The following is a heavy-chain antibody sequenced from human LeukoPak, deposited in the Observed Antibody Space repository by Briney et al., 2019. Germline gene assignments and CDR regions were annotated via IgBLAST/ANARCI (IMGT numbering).Heavy chain of an antibody. J-gene: IGHJ3*02. Sequence: PGGSLRLSCAASGLTFSKYSMTWVRQAPGKGLEWVSFIDTSSTTMYYTDSVKGRFTISRDNAKNSLYLQMNSLRAEDTAVYYCARELDGVDTAMVGVLNASDIWGQGTMVTVSS. D-gene: IGHD5-18*01. CDR1: GLTFSKYS. CDR2: IDTSSTTM. CDR3: ARELDGVDTAMVGVLNASDI. V-gene: IGHV3-48*04.